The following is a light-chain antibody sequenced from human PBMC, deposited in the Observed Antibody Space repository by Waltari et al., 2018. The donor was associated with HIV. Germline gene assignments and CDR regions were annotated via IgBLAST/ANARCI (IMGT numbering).Light chain of an antibody. CDR3: ASWDDGLSGHV. J-gene: IGLJ1*01. Sequence: QSGLTQPPSLSVTPGQRLTIPCSGNTSNLGRSYVFWSRQVQGTAPSLLVYRNDQRPSGVVDRFSGSRSGASASLVIGGLRVEDEADYYCASWDDGLSGHVFGGGTTVSV. CDR2: RND. CDR1: TSNLGRSY. V-gene: IGLV1-47*01.